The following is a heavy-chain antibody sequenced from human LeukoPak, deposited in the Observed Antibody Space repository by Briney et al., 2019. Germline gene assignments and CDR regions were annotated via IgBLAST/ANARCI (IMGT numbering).Heavy chain of an antibody. CDR1: GFTFSSYE. V-gene: IGHV3-48*03. J-gene: IGHJ4*02. CDR3: ARESIAVAGAPFDY. D-gene: IGHD6-19*01. CDR2: ISSGSTI. Sequence: GGSLRLSCAASGFTFSSYEMNWVRQAPGKGLEGVSYISSGSTIYEADSVKGRFTISRDNAQNSLYLQMNSLRAEDTAVYYCARESIAVAGAPFDYWGQGTLVTVSS.